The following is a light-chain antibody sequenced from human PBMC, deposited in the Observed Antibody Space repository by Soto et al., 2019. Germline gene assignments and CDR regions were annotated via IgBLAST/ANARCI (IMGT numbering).Light chain of an antibody. V-gene: IGKV3-15*01. CDR1: QSVRNN. J-gene: IGKJ4*01. CDR3: QQYDNWPLT. Sequence: EIVMTQSPATLSVSPGERATLSCRASQSVRNNLAWYQQKSGQAPRLLIYGASTRANGIPARFSGSGSGTEFTLTIGSLQSEDFAVYYCQQYDNWPLTLGGGTKVDIK. CDR2: GAS.